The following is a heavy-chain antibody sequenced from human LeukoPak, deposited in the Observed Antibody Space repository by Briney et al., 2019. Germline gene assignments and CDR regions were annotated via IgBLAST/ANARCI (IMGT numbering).Heavy chain of an antibody. CDR1: GGSISSYY. CDR2: IYYSGST. J-gene: IGHJ5*02. V-gene: IGHV4-59*01. CDR3: ARLTFGLLVNWFDP. Sequence: SETLSLTCTVSGGSISSYYWSWIRQPPGKGLEWIGYIYYSGSTNYNPSLKSRVTISVDTSKNQFSLKLSSVTAADTAVYYWARLTFGLLVNWFDPWGQGTLVTVSS. D-gene: IGHD2-15*01.